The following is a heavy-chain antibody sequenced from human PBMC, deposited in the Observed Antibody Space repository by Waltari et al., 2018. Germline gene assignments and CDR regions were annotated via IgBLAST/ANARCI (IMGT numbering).Heavy chain of an antibody. V-gene: IGHV4-34*01. D-gene: IGHD1-7*01. CDR3: ARGRNYTGHLPDY. CDR1: GWSFRGYY. CDR2: INQRGST. Sequence: QVLLQPWGAGLLKPSETLSLTCAVYGWSFRGYYWPWLRLPPGKGLEWIGEINQRGSTNYNPSLKSRVTMSVDTSKNQFSLNLSSVTAADTAVYYCARGRNYTGHLPDYWGQGNMVTVSS. J-gene: IGHJ4*02.